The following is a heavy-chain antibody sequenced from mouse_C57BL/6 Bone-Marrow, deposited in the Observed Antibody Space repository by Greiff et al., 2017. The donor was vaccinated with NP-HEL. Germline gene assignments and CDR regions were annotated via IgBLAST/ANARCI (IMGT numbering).Heavy chain of an antibody. V-gene: IGHV1-53*01. CDR2: INPSNGGT. Sequence: QVQLKQPGTELVKPGASVKLSCKASGYTFTSYWMHWVKQRPGQGLEWIGNINPSNGGTNYNEKFKSKATLTVDKSSSTAYMQLSSLTSEDSAVYYCAREGLWGYYAMDYWGQGTSVTVSS. CDR3: AREGLWGYYAMDY. D-gene: IGHD1-1*02. J-gene: IGHJ4*01. CDR1: GYTFTSYW.